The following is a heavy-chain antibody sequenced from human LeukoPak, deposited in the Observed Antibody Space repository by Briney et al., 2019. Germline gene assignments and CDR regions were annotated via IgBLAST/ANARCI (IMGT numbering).Heavy chain of an antibody. CDR3: ARGNRGADAFDI. V-gene: IGHV1-8*01. CDR2: MNPNSGNT. Sequence: ASVKVSCKASGYTFTSYDINWVRQATGQGLEWMGWMNPNSGNTGYAQKFQGRATMTRNTSISTAYMELSSLRPEDTAVYYCARGNRGADAFDIWGQGTMVTVSS. D-gene: IGHD2/OR15-2a*01. CDR1: GYTFTSYD. J-gene: IGHJ3*02.